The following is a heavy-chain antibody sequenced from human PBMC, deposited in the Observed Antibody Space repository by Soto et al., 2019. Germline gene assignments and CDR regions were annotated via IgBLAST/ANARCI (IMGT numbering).Heavy chain of an antibody. D-gene: IGHD5-18*01. Sequence: EVQLVESGGGLVQPGGSLRLSCAASGLTFSTSWMSWVRQAPGKGLEWVANIKEDGSEKYYLVSLKGRFTISRDNAKNSLYLQMNSRRGEDTAVYYCASLRGVYSDGFHFDYWGQGTLVTVSS. CDR1: GLTFSTSW. CDR2: IKEDGSEK. J-gene: IGHJ4*02. CDR3: ASLRGVYSDGFHFDY. V-gene: IGHV3-7*05.